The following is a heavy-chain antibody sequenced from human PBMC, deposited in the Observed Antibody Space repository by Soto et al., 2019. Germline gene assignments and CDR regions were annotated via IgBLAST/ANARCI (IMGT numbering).Heavy chain of an antibody. V-gene: IGHV1-69*02. D-gene: IGHD3-3*01. Sequence: SVKVSCKASGVTFSSYTISWVRQAPGQGLEWMGRIIPILGIANYAQKFQGRVTITADKSTSTAYVELSSLRSEDTAVYYCARGGTTRGDAFDIWGKGTMVTVSS. CDR1: GVTFSSYT. CDR2: IIPILGIA. CDR3: ARGGTTRGDAFDI. J-gene: IGHJ3*02.